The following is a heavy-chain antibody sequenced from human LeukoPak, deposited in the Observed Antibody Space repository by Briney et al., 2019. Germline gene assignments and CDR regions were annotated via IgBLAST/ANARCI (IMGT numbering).Heavy chain of an antibody. J-gene: IGHJ6*02. V-gene: IGHV4-59*08. CDR2: IYYSGST. CDR3: ARLYRGYCSSTSCLGNYYYGMDV. Sequence: PSETLSLTCTVSGGSISSYYWSWIRQPPGKGLEWIGYIYYSGSTNYNPSLKSRVTISVDTSKNQFSLKLSSVTAADTAVYYCARLYRGYCSSTSCLGNYYYGMDVWGQGTTVTVSS. D-gene: IGHD2-2*01. CDR1: GGSISSYY.